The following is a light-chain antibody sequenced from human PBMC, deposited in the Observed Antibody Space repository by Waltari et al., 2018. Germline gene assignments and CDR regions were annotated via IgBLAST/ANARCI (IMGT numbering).Light chain of an antibody. CDR1: QSISTW. J-gene: IGKJ1*01. Sequence: DIQTTQSPSTLSASVGDRVTITCRASQSISTWLAGYQQEPGKAPKLLISQASSLESGVSSRFSGSESGTEFTLNISSLQPDDFATYYCQQYYSYPWTFGQGTKVDIK. CDR3: QQYYSYPWT. V-gene: IGKV1-5*03. CDR2: QAS.